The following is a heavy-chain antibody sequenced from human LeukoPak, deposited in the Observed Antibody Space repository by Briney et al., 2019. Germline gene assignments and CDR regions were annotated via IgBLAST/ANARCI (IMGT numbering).Heavy chain of an antibody. V-gene: IGHV3-48*04. CDR1: GFTFSSYS. D-gene: IGHD2-21*02. CDR2: ISSSSSTI. Sequence: GGSLRLSCAASGFTFSSYSMNWVRQAPGKGLEWVSYISSSSSTIYYADSVKGRFTISRDNAKNSLYLQMNSLRAEDTAVYYCARDQSYCGGDCYSAPGAFDIWGQGTMVTVSS. J-gene: IGHJ3*02. CDR3: ARDQSYCGGDCYSAPGAFDI.